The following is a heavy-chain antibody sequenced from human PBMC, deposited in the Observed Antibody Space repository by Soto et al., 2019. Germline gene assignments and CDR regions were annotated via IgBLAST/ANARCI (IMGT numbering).Heavy chain of an antibody. CDR3: ARGWGYSGYDYKDY. J-gene: IGHJ4*02. V-gene: IGHV4-34*01. D-gene: IGHD5-12*01. Sequence: SETLSLTCAVYGGSFSGYYWSWIRQPPGKGLEWIGEINHSGSTNYNPSLKSRVTISVDTSKNQFSLKLSSVTAADTAVYYCARGWGYSGYDYKDYWGQGTLVTVSS. CDR2: INHSGST. CDR1: GGSFSGYY.